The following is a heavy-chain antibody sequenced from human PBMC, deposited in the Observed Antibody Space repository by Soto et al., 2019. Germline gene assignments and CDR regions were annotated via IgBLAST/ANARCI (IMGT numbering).Heavy chain of an antibody. CDR1: GFAFNNYG. Sequence: GGSLRLSCTVSGFAFNNYGINWVRQAPGKGLEWVSSISKSDYTYYSDSVKGRFTISRDNAKNSVSLQMNTLRVEDTAVYYCAREDSIIIPAVPDFWGQGTLVTVSS. CDR3: AREDSIIIPAVPDF. CDR2: ISKSDYT. J-gene: IGHJ4*02. V-gene: IGHV3-21*01. D-gene: IGHD2-2*01.